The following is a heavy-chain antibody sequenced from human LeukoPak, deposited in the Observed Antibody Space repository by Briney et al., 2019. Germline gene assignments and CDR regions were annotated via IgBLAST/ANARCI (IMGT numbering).Heavy chain of an antibody. J-gene: IGHJ4*02. CDR2: MNPNSGNT. CDR1: GYTFTSYD. V-gene: IGHV1-8*01. D-gene: IGHD6-13*01. Sequence: ASVKVSCKASGYTFTSYDINWVRQATGQGLEWMGWMNPNSGNTGYAQKFQGRVTMTRNTSISTAYMELSSLRSEDTAVYYCARHPIAAAGRHFDYCGQGTLVTVSS. CDR3: ARHPIAAAGRHFDY.